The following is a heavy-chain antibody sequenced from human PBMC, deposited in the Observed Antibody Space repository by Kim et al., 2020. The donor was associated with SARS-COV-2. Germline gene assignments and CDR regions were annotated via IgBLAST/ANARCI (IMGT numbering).Heavy chain of an antibody. J-gene: IGHJ3*02. D-gene: IGHD6-13*01. CDR3: ARKAAANDAFDI. Sequence: RYSPSFQGQVTISADKSISTAYLQWSSLKASDTAMYYCARKAAANDAFDIRGQGTMVTVSS. V-gene: IGHV5-51*01.